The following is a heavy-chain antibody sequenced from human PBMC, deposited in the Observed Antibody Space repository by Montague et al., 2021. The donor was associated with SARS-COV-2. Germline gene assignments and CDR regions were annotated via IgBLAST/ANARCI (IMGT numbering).Heavy chain of an antibody. D-gene: IGHD4-23*01. V-gene: IGHV4-34*01. Sequence: SETLSLTCAVYGGSFSGWYWSWVRQPPGKGLEWIGEINRRGNTIYNPSLKSRVTISEDTSKSQFSLKLSSVTAADTAVYYCARGGGNILTNYHYSYYLDVWGTGTTVTVSS. J-gene: IGHJ6*03. CDR3: ARGGGNILTNYHYSYYLDV. CDR1: GGSFSGWY. CDR2: INRRGNT.